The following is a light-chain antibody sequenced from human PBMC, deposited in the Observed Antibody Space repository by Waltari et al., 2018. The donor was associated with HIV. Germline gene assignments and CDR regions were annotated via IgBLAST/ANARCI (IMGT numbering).Light chain of an antibody. CDR2: WAS. CDR1: RSIFYIRNY. V-gene: IGKV4-1*01. Sequence: DIVMTQSPDSLAVSLRARATFNCTSSRSIFYIRNYLSWYQQNPGQPPKVLIYWASTRAVRVAERCSGSGAGTEFTLTISRVQADDVATYYCQQHYILRSTFGGGTKIEI. CDR3: QQHYILRST. J-gene: IGKJ4*01.